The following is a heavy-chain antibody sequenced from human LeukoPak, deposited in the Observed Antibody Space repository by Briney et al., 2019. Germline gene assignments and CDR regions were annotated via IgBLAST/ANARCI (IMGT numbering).Heavy chain of an antibody. V-gene: IGHV3-30-3*01. Sequence: GGSLRLSCAASGFTFSNYAMDWVRQAPGKGLEWVTVISYDGDNKYYADSVKGRFTISRDNSKNTLYLQMNSLRVEDTAVYYCAAGDNYDILTGYSLRAFDIWGQGTLVTVSA. J-gene: IGHJ3*02. CDR3: AAGDNYDILTGYSLRAFDI. D-gene: IGHD3-9*01. CDR1: GFTFSNYA. CDR2: ISYDGDNK.